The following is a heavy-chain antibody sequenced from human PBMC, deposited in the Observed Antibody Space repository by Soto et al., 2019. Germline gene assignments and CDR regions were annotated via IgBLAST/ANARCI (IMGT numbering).Heavy chain of an antibody. D-gene: IGHD3-22*01. Sequence: QVQLVESGGGVVQPGRSLRLSCAASGFTFSSYAMHWVRQAPGKGLEWVAVISYDGSNKYYADSVKGRFTISRDNSKNTLYLQMNSLRAEDTAVYYCARDRLGYDSSGLWDYYYYGMDVWGQGTTVTVSS. CDR1: GFTFSSYA. CDR3: ARDRLGYDSSGLWDYYYYGMDV. CDR2: ISYDGSNK. J-gene: IGHJ6*02. V-gene: IGHV3-30-3*01.